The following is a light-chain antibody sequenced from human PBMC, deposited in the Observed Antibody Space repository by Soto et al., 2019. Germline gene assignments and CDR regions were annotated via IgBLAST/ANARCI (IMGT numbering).Light chain of an antibody. CDR2: AVS. V-gene: IGLV2-14*03. Sequence: QSALTQPASVSGSPGQSITISCTGTRSDVGAYDYVSWYQQHPDKAPKLMIYAVSNRPSGVSNRFSGSKSVNTATLPISGLQAEDEADYYCSSYTSSSTRVFGTGTKLTVL. J-gene: IGLJ1*01. CDR1: RSDVGAYDY. CDR3: SSYTSSSTRV.